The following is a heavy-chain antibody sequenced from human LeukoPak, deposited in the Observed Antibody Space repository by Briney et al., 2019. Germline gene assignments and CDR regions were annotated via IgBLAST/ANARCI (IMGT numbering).Heavy chain of an antibody. CDR2: ISRSGDT. D-gene: IGHD2-15*01. J-gene: IGHJ4*02. CDR3: AGEGNCSFATCPGLDY. CDR1: GGSVNRGGYH. V-gene: IGHV4-30-2*01. Sequence: PSETLSLTCTVSGGSVNRGGYHWTWIRQPPGKGLEWIGYISRSGDTYYNPSLKSRVTISVDRSKNQFSLKLTSVTAADTAVYYCAGEGNCSFATCPGLDYWGQGTLVTVSS.